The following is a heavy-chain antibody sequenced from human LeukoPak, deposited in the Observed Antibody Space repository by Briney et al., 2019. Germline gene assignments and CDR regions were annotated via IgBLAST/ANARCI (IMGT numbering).Heavy chain of an antibody. Sequence: GASVKVSCKASGYTFTSYAMHWVRQAPGQRLEWMGWINASNGNTKYSQKFQGRVTITRDTSVSTAYMELSSLRSEDTAVYYCARPNFEYQLLWGSWGAFDIWGQGTMVTVSS. V-gene: IGHV1-3*01. J-gene: IGHJ3*02. CDR3: ARPNFEYQLLWGSWGAFDI. D-gene: IGHD2-2*01. CDR2: INASNGNT. CDR1: GYTFTSYA.